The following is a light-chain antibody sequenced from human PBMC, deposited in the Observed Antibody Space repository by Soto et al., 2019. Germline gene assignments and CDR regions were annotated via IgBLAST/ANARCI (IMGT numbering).Light chain of an antibody. CDR2: AAS. V-gene: IGKV1-17*01. CDR3: QQYNTYPWT. CDR1: QGIRNE. Sequence: DIQMTQSPSSLSASVGDRVTITCRASQGIRNELGWYQQKPGKAPKRLIYAASSLQSGVPSRFSGSGYGTEFTLTISSLQPDDFATYYCQQYNTYPWTFGQGTKVDIK. J-gene: IGKJ1*01.